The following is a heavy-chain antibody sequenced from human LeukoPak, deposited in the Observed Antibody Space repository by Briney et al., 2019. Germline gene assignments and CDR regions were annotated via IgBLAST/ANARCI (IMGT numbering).Heavy chain of an antibody. V-gene: IGHV1-69*05. D-gene: IGHD3-22*01. J-gene: IGHJ6*03. CDR1: GGTFSSYA. CDR3: AGYSRPNYYYYMDV. CDR2: IIPIFGTA. Sequence: SVKVSFKASGGTFSSYAISWVRQAPGQGLEWMGGIIPIFGTANYAQKFQGRVTITTDESTSTAYMELSSLRSEDTAVYYCAGYSRPNYYYYMDVWGKGTTVTVSS.